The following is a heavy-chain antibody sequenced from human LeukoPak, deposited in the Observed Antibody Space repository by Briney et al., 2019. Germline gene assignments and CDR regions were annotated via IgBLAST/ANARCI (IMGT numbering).Heavy chain of an antibody. CDR2: IISLFCAT. V-gene: IGHV1-69*05. J-gene: IGHJ6*03. CDR1: GCTFSGYA. Sequence: SSVKVSCMTSGCTFSGYAIAWVRQAPGQGLEGMGVIISLFCATNYAEKFQGRVTRTRDEPTNTTHMEQSSLRSDDTAVCYCVRGKPPVELERLTTYVYYHMDVWGKGTTVSASS. D-gene: IGHD4/OR15-4a*01. CDR3: VRGKPPVELERLTTYVYYHMDV.